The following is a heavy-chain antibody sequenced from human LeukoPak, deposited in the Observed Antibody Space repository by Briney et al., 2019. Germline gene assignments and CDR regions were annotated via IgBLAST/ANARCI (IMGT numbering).Heavy chain of an antibody. CDR3: ARGPTISETGYFDY. CDR2: INHRGDT. CDR1: GGSFSAYY. D-gene: IGHD1-1*01. Sequence: SETLSLTCAVYGGSFSAYYWSWIRQSPGKGLEWTAEINHRGDTNYNSSVKSRVTISVDTSKNQFSLKVSSLTAADTAVYYCARGPTISETGYFDYWGQGTLVTVSS. V-gene: IGHV4-34*01. J-gene: IGHJ4*03.